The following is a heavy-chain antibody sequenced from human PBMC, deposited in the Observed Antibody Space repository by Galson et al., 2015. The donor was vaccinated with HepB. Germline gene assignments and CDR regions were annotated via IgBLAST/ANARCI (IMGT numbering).Heavy chain of an antibody. V-gene: IGHV3-30-3*01. CDR1: GFTFSSYA. CDR2: ISYDGSNK. J-gene: IGHJ4*02. Sequence: SLRLPCAASGFTFSSYAMHWVRQAPGKGLEWVAVISYDGSNKYYADSVKGRFTISRDNSKNTLYLQMNSLRAEDTAVYYCATATYYDFWSGYYEYYFDYWGQGTLVTVSS. CDR3: ATATYYDFWSGYYEYYFDY. D-gene: IGHD3-3*01.